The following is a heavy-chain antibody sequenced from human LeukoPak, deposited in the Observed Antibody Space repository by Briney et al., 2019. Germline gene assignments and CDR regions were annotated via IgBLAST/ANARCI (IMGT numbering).Heavy chain of an antibody. Sequence: GGSLRLSCSASGFTFSGSAMHWVRQAPGKGPEFVSGISANGDNTYYGDSVKVRFAISRDNSKNTVHLQMSSLSPEDTAVYYCVRDLTWGQGTLVIVSS. J-gene: IGHJ5*02. CDR3: VRDLT. CDR2: ISANGDNT. CDR1: GFTFSGSA. V-gene: IGHV3-64D*06.